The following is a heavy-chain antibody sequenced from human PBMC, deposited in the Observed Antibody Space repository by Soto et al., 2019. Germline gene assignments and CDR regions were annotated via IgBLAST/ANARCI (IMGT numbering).Heavy chain of an antibody. CDR3: ARAVYPNWFDP. CDR1: GGPFSSYA. CDR2: IIPIFGTA. J-gene: IGHJ5*02. Sequence: EASVKFSCTASGGPFSSYAISWVRQAPGQGLEWMGGIIPIFGTANYAQKFQGRVTITADESTSTAYRELSSLRSEDTAVYYCARAVYPNWFDPWGQGTLVTV. V-gene: IGHV1-69*13.